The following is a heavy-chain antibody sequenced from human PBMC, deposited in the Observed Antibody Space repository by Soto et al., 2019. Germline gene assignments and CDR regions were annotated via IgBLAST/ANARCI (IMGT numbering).Heavy chain of an antibody. D-gene: IGHD4-17*01. V-gene: IGHV2-26*01. J-gene: IGHJ2*01. CDR1: GFSLSNARMG. CDR2: IFSNDEK. Sequence: QVTLKESGPVLVKPTETLTLTCTVSGFSLSNARMGVSWIRQPPGKALEWLAHIFSNDEKSYSTSLKSRLTTSRDTSKSQVVLTMTNMDPVDTATYYCARITVTTVVTRYWYFDLWGRGTLVTVSS. CDR3: ARITVTTVVTRYWYFDL.